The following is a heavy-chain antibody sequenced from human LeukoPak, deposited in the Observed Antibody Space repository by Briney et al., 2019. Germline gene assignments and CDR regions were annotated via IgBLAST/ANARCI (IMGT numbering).Heavy chain of an antibody. CDR3: ARGKLPHDY. D-gene: IGHD1-7*01. CDR2: IFYSGGT. V-gene: IGHV4-59*01. CDR1: GCSISNFY. J-gene: IGHJ4*02. Sequence: SETLSLTCTVSGCSISNFYWSWVRQPPGKGPEWFGSIFYSGGTTYNPSPKNRVTISVNTSKYQFSLKLYSVTAADTAVYYCARGKLPHDYWGQGTLVTVSS.